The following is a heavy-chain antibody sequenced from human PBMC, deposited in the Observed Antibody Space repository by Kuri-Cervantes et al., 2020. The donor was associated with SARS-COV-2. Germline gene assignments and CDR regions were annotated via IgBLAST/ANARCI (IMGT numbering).Heavy chain of an antibody. V-gene: IGHV4-59*01. D-gene: IGHD6-6*01. Sequence: SETLSLTCTVSGGSISSYYWSWIRQPPGKGLEWIGYIYYSGSTNYNPSLESRVTISVDTSRRQFSLNVRSVSAADTAVYYCARGDGRAARLVYWGQGTLVTVSS. J-gene: IGHJ4*02. CDR3: ARGDGRAARLVY. CDR1: GGSISSYY. CDR2: IYYSGST.